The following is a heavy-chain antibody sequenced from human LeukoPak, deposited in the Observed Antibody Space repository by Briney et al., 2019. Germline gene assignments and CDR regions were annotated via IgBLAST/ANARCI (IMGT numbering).Heavy chain of an antibody. CDR2: IYYSGST. Sequence: SETLSLTCTVSGGSISSYYWSRIRQPPGKGLEWIWYIYYSGSTNYNPSLKSRVTISVDTSKNQFSLKLSSVTAADTAVYYCATPTYYYDSSGYAFDIWGQGTMVTVSS. CDR1: GGSISSYY. J-gene: IGHJ3*02. CDR3: ATPTYYYDSSGYAFDI. V-gene: IGHV4-59*01. D-gene: IGHD3-22*01.